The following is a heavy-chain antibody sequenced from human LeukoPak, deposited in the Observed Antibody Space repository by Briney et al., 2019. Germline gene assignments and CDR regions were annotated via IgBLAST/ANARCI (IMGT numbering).Heavy chain of an antibody. V-gene: IGHV4-61*01. Sequence: SETLSLTCTVSGASVSSGSYYWSWIRQPPGKGLEWIGYIYYSGSTNYNPSLKSRVTISVDTPKNQFSLKLSSVTAADTAVYYCARGSRGYTYGWGQGTLVTVSS. CDR2: IYYSGST. CDR1: GASVSSGSYY. D-gene: IGHD5-18*01. CDR3: ARGSRGYTYG. J-gene: IGHJ4*02.